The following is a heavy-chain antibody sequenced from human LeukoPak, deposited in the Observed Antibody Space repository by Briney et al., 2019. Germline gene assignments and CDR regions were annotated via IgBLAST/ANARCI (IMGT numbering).Heavy chain of an antibody. CDR2: IWYDGSNK. CDR3: ARSSYSYGRSGPSRYFRPGRC. J-gene: IGHJ4*02. D-gene: IGHD5-18*01. CDR1: GFTFSSYG. Sequence: GRSLRLSCAASGFTFSSYGIHWVRQAPGKGLEWVAVIWYDGSNKYYADSVKGRFTISRDNSKNTVYLQMNSLRAEDTAVYYCARSSYSYGRSGPSRYFRPGRCWGQGTLVTVSS. V-gene: IGHV3-33*01.